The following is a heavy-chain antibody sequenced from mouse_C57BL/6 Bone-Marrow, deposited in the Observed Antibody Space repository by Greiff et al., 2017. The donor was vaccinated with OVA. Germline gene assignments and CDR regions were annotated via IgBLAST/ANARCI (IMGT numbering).Heavy chain of an antibody. CDR1: GYTFTSYW. V-gene: IGHV1-69*01. J-gene: IGHJ2*01. CDR2: IDPSDSYT. D-gene: IGHD2-14*01. Sequence: QVQLQQPGAELGMPGASVKLSCKASGYTFTSYWMHWVKQRPGQGLEWIGEIDPSDSYTNYNQKFKGKSTLTVDKSSSTAYMQLSSLTSEDSAVYYCARRGYDGYFDYWGQGTTLTVSS. CDR3: ARRGYDGYFDY.